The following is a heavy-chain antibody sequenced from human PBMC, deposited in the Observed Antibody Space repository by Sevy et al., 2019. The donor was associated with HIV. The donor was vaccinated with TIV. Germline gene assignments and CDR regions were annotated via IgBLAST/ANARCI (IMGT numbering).Heavy chain of an antibody. CDR1: GFTFSNYI. J-gene: IGHJ4*02. Sequence: GGSLRLSCAASGFTFSNYIMNWVRQAPGKGLEWVSSISSSGSYMYYGDSVKGRFTISRDDAKNSLYLQMNSLRVEDTAVYYCARDAEILTGYPYYFDFWGQGTLVTVSS. D-gene: IGHD3-9*01. CDR2: ISSSGSYM. CDR3: ARDAEILTGYPYYFDF. V-gene: IGHV3-21*01.